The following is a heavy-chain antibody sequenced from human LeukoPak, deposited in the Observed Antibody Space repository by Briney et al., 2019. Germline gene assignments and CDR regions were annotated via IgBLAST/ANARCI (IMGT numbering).Heavy chain of an antibody. CDR3: ARLSISRQLVRYGMDV. D-gene: IGHD6-13*01. J-gene: IGHJ6*04. Sequence: GESLKISCKGSGYSFTSYWSSGVRQMPGKGREGMGRIDPSDSYTNYSPSFQGHVTISAHKSISTAYPQWSSLKASDTAMYYCARLSISRQLVRYGMDVWGKGTTVTVSS. CDR2: IDPSDSYT. CDR1: GYSFTSYW. V-gene: IGHV5-10-1*01.